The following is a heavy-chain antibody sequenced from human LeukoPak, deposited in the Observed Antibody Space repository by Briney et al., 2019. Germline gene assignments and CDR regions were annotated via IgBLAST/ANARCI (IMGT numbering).Heavy chain of an antibody. J-gene: IGHJ3*02. V-gene: IGHV5-51*01. CDR2: IYPGDSDN. CDR3: ARLTYDILTGHSDAFDI. Sequence: GESLKISCKGSGYSFTSYWIGWARQMPGKGLEWMGIIYPGDSDNRYSPSFQGQVTISADKSISTAYLQWSSLKASDTAMYYCARLTYDILTGHSDAFDIWGQGTMVTVSS. CDR1: GYSFTSYW. D-gene: IGHD3-9*01.